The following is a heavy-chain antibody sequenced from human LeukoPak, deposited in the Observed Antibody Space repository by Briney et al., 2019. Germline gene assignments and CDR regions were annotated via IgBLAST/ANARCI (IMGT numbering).Heavy chain of an antibody. CDR2: INSDGSTT. Sequence: PGGSLRLSCVASGFSYSISWMHWFRQAPGKGLVWVSRINSDGSTTIYADIVKGRFTISRDNAKNSLYLQMNSLRAEDTAVYYCARAGVILTGYSTFDYWGQGTLVTVSS. D-gene: IGHD3-9*01. J-gene: IGHJ4*02. V-gene: IGHV3-74*01. CDR3: ARAGVILTGYSTFDY. CDR1: GFSYSISW.